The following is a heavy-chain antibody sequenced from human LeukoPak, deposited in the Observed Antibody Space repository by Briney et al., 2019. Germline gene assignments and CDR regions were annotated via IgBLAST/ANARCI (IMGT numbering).Heavy chain of an antibody. CDR2: ISWNSGSI. CDR3: ATRPYCSGGSCLDY. CDR1: GFTFDDYA. Sequence: GGSLRLSCAASGFTFDDYAMHWVRQAPGKGLEWVSGISWNSGSIGYADSVKGRFTISRDNAKNSLYLQMNSLRAEDTALYYCATRPYCSGGSCLDYWGQGTLVTVSS. J-gene: IGHJ4*02. D-gene: IGHD2-15*01. V-gene: IGHV3-9*01.